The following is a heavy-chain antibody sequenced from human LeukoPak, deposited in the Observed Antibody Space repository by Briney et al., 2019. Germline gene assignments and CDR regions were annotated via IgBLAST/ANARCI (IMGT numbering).Heavy chain of an antibody. Sequence: GGSLRLSCAAAGFTFNGYWMSWVRQAPGKGLEWVANIKEDGSAQYYVGSVKGRFTISRDNAKNSLSLQMNSLRAEDTAVYYCATSSNAPGNHWGQGTLVTVSS. CDR2: IKEDGSAQ. CDR1: GFTFNGYW. D-gene: IGHD2-2*01. V-gene: IGHV3-7*01. J-gene: IGHJ5*02. CDR3: ATSSNAPGNH.